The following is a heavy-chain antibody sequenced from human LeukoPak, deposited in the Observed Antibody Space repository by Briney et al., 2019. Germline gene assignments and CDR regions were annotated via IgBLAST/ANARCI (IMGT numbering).Heavy chain of an antibody. J-gene: IGHJ3*02. D-gene: IGHD4-17*01. V-gene: IGHV4-59*08. CDR1: GGSISSYY. CDR2: IYSSGST. CDR3: ARHDYGDYRGGDDAFDI. Sequence: PSETLSLTCTVCGGSISSYYWRWIGQPPGKGVEWIGYIYSSGSTNSNPSLKCLLVISLYTSNIQFSLKLSSLTAADTAVYYCARHDYGDYRGGDDAFDIWGQGTMVTVSS.